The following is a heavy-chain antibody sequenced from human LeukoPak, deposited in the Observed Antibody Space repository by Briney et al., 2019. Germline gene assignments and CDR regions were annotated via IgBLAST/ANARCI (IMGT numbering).Heavy chain of an antibody. CDR1: GYTFTSYD. V-gene: IGHV1-8*01. J-gene: IGHJ4*02. Sequence: ASVKVSCKSSGYTFTSYDINWVRQATGQGLEWMGWMNPNSGNTGYAQKFQGRVTMTRNTSISTAYMELSSLRSEDTAVYYCARGANKRRSSGKQQRARDMTMGYPIDYWGQGTLVTVSS. CDR2: MNPNSGNT. D-gene: IGHD6-6*01. CDR3: ARGANKRRSSGKQQRARDMTMGYPIDY.